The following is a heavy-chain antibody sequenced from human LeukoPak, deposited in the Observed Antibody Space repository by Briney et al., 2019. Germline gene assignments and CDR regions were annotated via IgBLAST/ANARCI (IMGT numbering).Heavy chain of an antibody. D-gene: IGHD3-9*01. V-gene: IGHV4-38-2*01. CDR2: IYHSGST. Sequence: KPSETLSLTCAVSGYSISSGYYWGWIRQPPGEGLEWIGSIYHSGSTYYTPSLKSRVTISVDTSKNQFSLKLSSVTAADTAVYYCARGGVAYYDILTGHNWFDPWGQGTLVTVSS. J-gene: IGHJ5*02. CDR1: GYSISSGYY. CDR3: ARGGVAYYDILTGHNWFDP.